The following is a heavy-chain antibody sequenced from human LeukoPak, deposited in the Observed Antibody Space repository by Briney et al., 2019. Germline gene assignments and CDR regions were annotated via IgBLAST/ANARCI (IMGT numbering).Heavy chain of an antibody. D-gene: IGHD3-3*01. V-gene: IGHV1-69*13. CDR3: ASTYYDFWSGYPRGYYFDY. CDR1: GGTFSSYA. J-gene: IGHJ4*02. Sequence: SVKASCKASGGTFSSYAISWVRQAPGQGLEWMGGIIPIFGTANYAQKFQGRVTITADESTSTAYMELSSLRSEDTAVYYCASTYYDFWSGYPRGYYFDYWGQGTLVTVSS. CDR2: IIPIFGTA.